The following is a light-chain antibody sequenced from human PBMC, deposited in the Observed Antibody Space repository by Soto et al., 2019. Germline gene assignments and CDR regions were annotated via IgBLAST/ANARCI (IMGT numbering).Light chain of an antibody. Sequence: QSALTQPASVSGSPGQSITISCTGTSSDVGVSNYVSWYQQHPGKAPKLIIYDVSNRPSGVSNRFSGSKSGNTASLTISGLQAEDEADFYCSSYTTSSTSVVFGVGTKLTVL. V-gene: IGLV2-14*01. CDR3: SSYTTSSTSVV. CDR1: SSDVGVSNY. J-gene: IGLJ2*01. CDR2: DVS.